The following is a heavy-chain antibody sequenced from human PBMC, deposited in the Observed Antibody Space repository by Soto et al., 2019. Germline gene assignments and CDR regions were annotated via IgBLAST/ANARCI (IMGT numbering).Heavy chain of an antibody. CDR3: AKDRGSSSSADYYMDV. CDR2: ISGSGGST. Sequence: GGSLRLSCAASGFTFSSYAMSWVRQAPGKGLEWVSAISGSGGSTYYADSVKGRFTISRDNSKNTLYLQMNSLRAEDTAVYYCAKDRGSSSSADYYMDVWGKGTTVTVSS. D-gene: IGHD6-6*01. V-gene: IGHV3-23*01. J-gene: IGHJ6*03. CDR1: GFTFSSYA.